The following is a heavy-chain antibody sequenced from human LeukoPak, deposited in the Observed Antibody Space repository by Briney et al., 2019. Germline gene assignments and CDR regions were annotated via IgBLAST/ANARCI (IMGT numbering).Heavy chain of an antibody. V-gene: IGHV4-59*08. J-gene: IGHJ4*02. CDR2: TYESGDT. CDR3: ARHPLRGGFDS. D-gene: IGHD5/OR15-5a*01. Sequence: SETLSLTCAVYGGSFSGYYWSWIRQPPGKGLEWIAYTYESGDTRYNPSLKSRVTISLDTSKNQLSLKLNSVTAADTAVYYCARHPLRGGFDSWGQGALVSVSS. CDR1: GGSFSGYY.